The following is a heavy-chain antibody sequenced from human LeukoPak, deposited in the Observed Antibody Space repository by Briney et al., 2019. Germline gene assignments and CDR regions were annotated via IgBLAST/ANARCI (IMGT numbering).Heavy chain of an antibody. CDR2: VSASGGTT. V-gene: IGHV3-23*01. D-gene: IGHD6-13*01. Sequence: GGSLRLSCAASGFTFDKYAMTWVRQAPGKGLEWVSGVSASGGTTKYADSVRGRCTISRDSSKNMVYLQMSSLRAEDTAIYYCVQSTAWYRSSWYLIYWGQGILVTVSS. CDR1: GFTFDKYA. CDR3: VQSTAWYRSSWYLIY. J-gene: IGHJ4*02.